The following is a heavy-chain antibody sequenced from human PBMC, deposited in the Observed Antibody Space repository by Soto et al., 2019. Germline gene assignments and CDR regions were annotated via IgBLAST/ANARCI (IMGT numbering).Heavy chain of an antibody. CDR1: GFTFSSYG. CDR3: AKEKYCSSTSCYEDYYYGMDV. V-gene: IGHV3-30*18. CDR2: ISYDGSNK. J-gene: IGHJ6*02. Sequence: GGSLRLSCAASGFTFSSYGMHWVRQAPGKGLEWVAVISYDGSNKYYADSGKGRFTISRDNSKNTLYLQMNSLRAEDTAVYYCAKEKYCSSTSCYEDYYYGMDVWGQGTTVTVSS. D-gene: IGHD2-2*01.